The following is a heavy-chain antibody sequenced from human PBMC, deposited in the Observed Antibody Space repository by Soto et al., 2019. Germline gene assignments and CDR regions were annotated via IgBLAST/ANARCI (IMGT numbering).Heavy chain of an antibody. V-gene: IGHV3-9*01. CDR3: AKDLHTEVTRILGAFDY. Sequence: EVQLVESGGGLVQPGGSLRLSCTASGFTFGDYAMHWVRQVPGKGLEWVSGITCNRGIIAYADSVKGRFTISRDNAKNSLYLEMNSLSPEDTALYYCAKDLHTEVTRILGAFDYWGQGALVTVSS. J-gene: IGHJ4*02. D-gene: IGHD3-3*01. CDR2: ITCNRGII. CDR1: GFTFGDYA.